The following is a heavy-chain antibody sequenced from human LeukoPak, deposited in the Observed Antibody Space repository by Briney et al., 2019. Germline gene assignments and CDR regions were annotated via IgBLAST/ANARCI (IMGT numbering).Heavy chain of an antibody. J-gene: IGHJ3*02. V-gene: IGHV4-61*08. Sequence: PSETLSLTCTVSGGSISSGGYYWSWIRQHPGKGLEWIGYIYYSGSTNYNPSLKSRVTISVDTSKNQFSLKLSSVTAAVTAVYYCARYGYYDSSDEVMYAFDIWGQGTMVTVSS. CDR1: GGSISSGGYY. CDR2: IYYSGST. D-gene: IGHD3-22*01. CDR3: ARYGYYDSSDEVMYAFDI.